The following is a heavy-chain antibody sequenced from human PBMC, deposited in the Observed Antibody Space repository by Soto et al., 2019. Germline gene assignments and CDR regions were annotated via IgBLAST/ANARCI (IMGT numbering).Heavy chain of an antibody. J-gene: IGHJ4*02. D-gene: IGHD6-19*01. CDR1: GFTFSDYY. CDR3: ASHIAVAGTLVDY. V-gene: IGHV3-11*06. CDR2: ISSSSSYT. Sequence: GGSLRLSCAASGFTFSDYYMSRIRQAPGKGLEWVSYISSSSSYTNYADSVKGRFTISRDNAKNSLYLQMNSLRAEDTAVYYCASHIAVAGTLVDYWGQGTMVTVSS.